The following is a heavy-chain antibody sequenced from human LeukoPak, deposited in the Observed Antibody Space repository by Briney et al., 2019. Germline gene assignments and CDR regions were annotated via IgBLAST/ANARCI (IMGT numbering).Heavy chain of an antibody. CDR3: ARAAVVVVAATQGWFDP. CDR1: GYTFTSYY. D-gene: IGHD2-15*01. J-gene: IGHJ5*02. Sequence: ASVKVSCKASGYTFTSYYMHWVRQAPGQGLGWMGIINPSGGTTSYAQKFQGRVTVTTDTSTSTVYMELSSLRSEDTAVYYCARAAVVVVAATQGWFDPWGQGTLVTVSS. CDR2: INPSGGTT. V-gene: IGHV1-46*01.